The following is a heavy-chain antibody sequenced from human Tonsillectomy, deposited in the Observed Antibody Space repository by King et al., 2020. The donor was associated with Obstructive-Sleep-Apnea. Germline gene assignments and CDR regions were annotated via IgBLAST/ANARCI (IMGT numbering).Heavy chain of an antibody. D-gene: IGHD6-6*01. CDR2: ITVEGCNK. V-gene: IGHV3-30*02. CDR3: AKRGSSADFDY. J-gene: IGHJ4*02. CDR1: GFTFSNDG. Sequence: VQLVESGGGVVQPGKSLRLSCAASGFTFSNDGMNWVRQCPGKGLDWVYLITVEGCNKYYEDSVQARFIISRDNSNNTLYLQMDTLRPEDTAVYYCAKRGSSADFDYWGQGTLVTVSS.